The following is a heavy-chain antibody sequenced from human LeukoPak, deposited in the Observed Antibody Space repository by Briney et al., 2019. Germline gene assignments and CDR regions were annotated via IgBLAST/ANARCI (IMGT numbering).Heavy chain of an antibody. V-gene: IGHV3-30*01. J-gene: IGHJ4*02. Sequence: GGSLRLSCTDSGFSFSSYAMHWARQSPGKGLEWVAVTSNHGNDGFYADSVKGRFTISRDNSKKTLYLQMDSLRPEDTGVYYCTRDRGAMNDFDYWGQGTLVTVSS. D-gene: IGHD2-2*01. CDR1: GFSFSSYA. CDR3: TRDRGAMNDFDY. CDR2: TSNHGNDG.